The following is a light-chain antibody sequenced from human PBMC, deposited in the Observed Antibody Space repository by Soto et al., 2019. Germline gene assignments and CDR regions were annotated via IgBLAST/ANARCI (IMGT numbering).Light chain of an antibody. V-gene: IGLV2-8*01. CDR2: EVS. Sequence: QSALTQPPSASGSPGQSVTISCTGTSGDVGGHNFVSWYQFHPGKAPKLIIYEVSKRPSGVPNRFSGSKSDNTASLTVTGLQAEDEADYICSSYAGTKKVFGGGTKLTVL. CDR3: SSYAGTKKV. CDR1: SGDVGGHNF. J-gene: IGLJ3*02.